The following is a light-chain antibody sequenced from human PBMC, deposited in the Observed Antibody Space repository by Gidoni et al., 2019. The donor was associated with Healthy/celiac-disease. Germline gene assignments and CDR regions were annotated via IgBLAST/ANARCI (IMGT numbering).Light chain of an antibody. V-gene: IGKV1-5*03. Sequence: DIQMTQSPSTLSASVGDRVTSTCRASQSISSWLAWYQQKPGKAPKLLIYKASSLESGVPSRFSGSGSVTEFPLTISSLQPDDFATYYCQQYNSYPCSFGQGTKLEIK. CDR2: KAS. CDR1: QSISSW. J-gene: IGKJ2*04. CDR3: QQYNSYPCS.